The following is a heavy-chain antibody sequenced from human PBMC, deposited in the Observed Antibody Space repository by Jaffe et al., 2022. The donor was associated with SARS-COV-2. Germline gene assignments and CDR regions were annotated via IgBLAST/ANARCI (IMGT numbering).Heavy chain of an antibody. J-gene: IGHJ4*02. V-gene: IGHV3-21*02. CDR3: ASQKVGSTWYRGYFDY. CDR1: GFTLSSYS. CDR2: ISVSGTFI. Sequence: EVQLVESGGGLVKPGGSLRLSCAASGFTLSSYSMNWVRQAPGKGLEWVSSISVSGTFIYYADSVKGRFTISRDNAKNSLYLQMNSLRAEDTAVYYCASQKVGSTWYRGYFDYWGQGSLVTVSS. D-gene: IGHD6-13*01.